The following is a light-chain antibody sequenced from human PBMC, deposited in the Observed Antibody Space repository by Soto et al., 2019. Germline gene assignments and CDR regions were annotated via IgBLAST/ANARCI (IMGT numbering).Light chain of an antibody. J-gene: IGLJ2*01. CDR3: SSYTSSSTLG. Sequence: QSALTQPASVSGSPGQSITISCTGTSSDVGGYNYVSWYQQHPGKAPKLMIYDVSNRPSGVSNRFSGSKSGNTASLTISGLQAEVEADYYCSSYTSSSTLGFGGGTKVTVL. CDR1: SSDVGGYNY. CDR2: DVS. V-gene: IGLV2-14*01.